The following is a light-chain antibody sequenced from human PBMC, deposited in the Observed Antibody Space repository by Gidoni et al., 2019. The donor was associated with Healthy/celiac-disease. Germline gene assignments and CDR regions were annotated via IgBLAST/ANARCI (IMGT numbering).Light chain of an antibody. CDR1: QSVSSN. V-gene: IGKV3-15*01. CDR3: QQYNNWLKT. Sequence: DIVMTHSPATLSVSPGERATLSCRASQSVSSNLAWYQQKPGQAPRLLIYGASTRATGIPARFSGSGSGTEFTLTISSMQSEDVAVYYCQQYNNWLKTFGGGTKVEIK. J-gene: IGKJ4*01. CDR2: GAS.